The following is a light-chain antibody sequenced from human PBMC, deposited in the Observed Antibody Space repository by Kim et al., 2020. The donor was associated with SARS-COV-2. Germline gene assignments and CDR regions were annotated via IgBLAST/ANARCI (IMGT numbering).Light chain of an antibody. J-gene: IGLJ2*01. Sequence: SVALGQTARITCGGNNIGSKNVHWYQQKPGQAPMVVIDRDTNRPSGIPERFSGSNSGNTATLTISRAQAGDEADYYCQVWDNSAVVFGGGTKVTVL. V-gene: IGLV3-9*01. CDR1: NIGSKN. CDR2: RDT. CDR3: QVWDNSAVV.